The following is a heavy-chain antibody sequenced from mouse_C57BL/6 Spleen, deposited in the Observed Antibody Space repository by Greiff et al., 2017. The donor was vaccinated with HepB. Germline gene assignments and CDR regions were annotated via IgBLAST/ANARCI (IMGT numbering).Heavy chain of an antibody. CDR1: GFTFSDYY. CDR3: ARQGNYYGYFDY. V-gene: IGHV5-12*01. Sequence: EVQLVESGGGLVQPGGSLKLSCAASGFTFSDYYMYWVRQTPEKRLEWVAYISNGGGSTYYPDTVKGRFTISRDNAKNTLYLQMSRLKSEDTAMYYCARQGNYYGYFDYWGQGTTLTVSS. J-gene: IGHJ2*01. D-gene: IGHD1-1*01. CDR2: ISNGGGST.